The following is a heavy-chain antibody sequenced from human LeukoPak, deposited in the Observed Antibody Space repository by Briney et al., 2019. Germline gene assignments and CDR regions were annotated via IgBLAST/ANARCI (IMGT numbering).Heavy chain of an antibody. Sequence: PSETLSLTCTVSGGSITSYYWSWIRQPAGKGLEWIGRIYTTGSTYYNHFLKSRVTTAVDTSKNQFSLRLSSVTAADTAVYYCARDGFYDSSGYYYNWVFDYWGQGTLVTVSS. CDR3: ARDGFYDSSGYYYNWVFDY. J-gene: IGHJ4*02. V-gene: IGHV4-4*07. CDR1: GGSITSYY. CDR2: IYTTGST. D-gene: IGHD3-22*01.